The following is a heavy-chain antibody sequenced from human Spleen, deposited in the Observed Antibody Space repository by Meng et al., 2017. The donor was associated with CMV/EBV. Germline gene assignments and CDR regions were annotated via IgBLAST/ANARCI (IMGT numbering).Heavy chain of an antibody. CDR3: AKGGKNYDFWSGYLDDYFDY. CDR1: GFTFDDYA. D-gene: IGHD3-3*01. Sequence: SLKISCAASGFTFDDYAMHWVRQAPGKGLEWVSGISWNSGSIGYADSVKGRFTISRDNAKSSLYLQMNSLRAEDTALYYCAKGGKNYDFWSGYLDDYFDYWGQGTLVTVSS. J-gene: IGHJ4*02. V-gene: IGHV3-9*01. CDR2: ISWNSGSI.